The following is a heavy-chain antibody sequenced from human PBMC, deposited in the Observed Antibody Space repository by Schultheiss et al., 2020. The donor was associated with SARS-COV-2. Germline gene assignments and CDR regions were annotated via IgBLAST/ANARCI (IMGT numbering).Heavy chain of an antibody. V-gene: IGHV4-34*01. CDR3: ARGVRAVVIAIRRVGLWFDR. J-gene: IGHJ5*02. D-gene: IGHD2-21*01. CDR2: INHSGST. Sequence: SETLSLTCAVYGGSFSGYYWSWIRQPPGKGLEWIGEINHSGSTNYNPSLKSRVTISVDTSKNQFSLKLSSVTAADTAVYYCARGVRAVVIAIRRVGLWFDRWGQGTLVTVSS. CDR1: GGSFSGYY.